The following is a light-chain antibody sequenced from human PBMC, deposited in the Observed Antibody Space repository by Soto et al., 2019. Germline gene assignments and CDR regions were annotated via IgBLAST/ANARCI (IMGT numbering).Light chain of an antibody. CDR1: QSIRTW. CDR2: KAS. J-gene: IGKJ1*01. Sequence: DIQMTQSPSTLSASVGDRVTITCRASQSIRTWLAWYQQKAGKAPKLLIYKASILESGVPSRFSGSGSGTEFTLTISSLQPDDFATYYCQQYNTYWTFGQGTKVEIK. CDR3: QQYNTYWT. V-gene: IGKV1-5*03.